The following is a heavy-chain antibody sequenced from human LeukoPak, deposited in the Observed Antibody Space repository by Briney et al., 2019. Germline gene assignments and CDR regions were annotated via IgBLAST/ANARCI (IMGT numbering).Heavy chain of an antibody. CDR3: AKDGARGCSSSTCFIY. CDR2: ISSGSGGFY. Sequence: GGSLRLSCAASGFTFSSCTMSWVRQAPGKGLEWVSTISSGSGGFYNYAALVRGRFTFSRNNSKYTLYLQMNSLRAEDTAVYYCAKDGARGCSSSTCFIYWGQGTLVTVSS. D-gene: IGHD2-2*01. V-gene: IGHV3-23*01. CDR1: GFTFSSCT. J-gene: IGHJ4*02.